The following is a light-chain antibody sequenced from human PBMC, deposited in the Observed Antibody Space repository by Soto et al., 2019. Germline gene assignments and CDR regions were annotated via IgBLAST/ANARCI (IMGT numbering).Light chain of an antibody. V-gene: IGLV2-14*01. CDR2: DVS. CDR1: SSDVGGYNY. CDR3: SSYTCSSTLFV. J-gene: IGLJ1*01. Sequence: QSALTQPASVSGSPGQSITISCTGTSSDVGGYNYVSWYQQHPGKAPKFMIYDVSNRPSGVSNRFSGSKSGNTASLTISGLQAEDEDDYYCSSYTCSSTLFVFGTGTKVTVL.